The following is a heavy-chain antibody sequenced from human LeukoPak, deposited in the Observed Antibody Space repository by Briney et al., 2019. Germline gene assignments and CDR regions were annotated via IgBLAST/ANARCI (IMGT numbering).Heavy chain of an antibody. Sequence: ASVKVSCKASGYTFTSYGISWVRQAPGQGLEWMGWISAYNGNTDYAQKLQGRVTMTTDTSTSTAYMELRSLRSDDTAVYYCARPGGSHVAYGMDVWGQGTTVTVPS. J-gene: IGHJ6*02. CDR2: ISAYNGNT. D-gene: IGHD1-14*01. CDR3: ARPGGSHVAYGMDV. CDR1: GYTFTSYG. V-gene: IGHV1-18*01.